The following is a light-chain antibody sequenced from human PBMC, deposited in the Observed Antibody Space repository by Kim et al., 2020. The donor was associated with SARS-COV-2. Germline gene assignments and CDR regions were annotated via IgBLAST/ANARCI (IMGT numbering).Light chain of an antibody. CDR1: QSVSRNY. Sequence: SPGKRATLTCRASQSVSRNYLAWYQQKPGHPPRLLIYDTSTRATGIPDRFSGSGSGTDYTLTISRLEPDDFVVYYCQQYGSSPLTFGGGTKVDIK. CDR3: QQYGSSPLT. CDR2: DTS. J-gene: IGKJ4*01. V-gene: IGKV3-20*01.